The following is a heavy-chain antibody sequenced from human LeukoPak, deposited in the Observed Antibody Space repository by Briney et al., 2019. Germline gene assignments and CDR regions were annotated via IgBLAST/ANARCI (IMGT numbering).Heavy chain of an antibody. V-gene: IGHV4-59*08. J-gene: IGHJ3*02. CDR2: IYYSGST. Sequence: LETLSLTCTVSGGSISSYYWCWIRQPPGNGLEWIGYIYYSGSTNYNPSLKSRVTISVDTSKNQFSLKLSSVTAADTAVYYCARPDLKCEPDSAFDIWGRRTMVTVSS. CDR1: GGSISSYY. CDR3: ARPDLKCEPDSAFDI.